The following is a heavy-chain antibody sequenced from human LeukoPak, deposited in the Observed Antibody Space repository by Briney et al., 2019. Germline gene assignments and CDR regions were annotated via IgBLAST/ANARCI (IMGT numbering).Heavy chain of an antibody. D-gene: IGHD3-22*01. CDR2: IYYSGST. J-gene: IGHJ4*02. CDR3: ARQQDTYYYDSSRSTPLIDY. Sequence: SETLSLTCTVSGGSISSYYWSWIRQPPGKGLEWIGYIYYSGSTNYNPSLKSRVTISVDTSKNQFSLKLSSVTAADTAVYYCARQQDTYYYDSSRSTPLIDYWGQGTLVTVSS. V-gene: IGHV4-59*08. CDR1: GGSISSYY.